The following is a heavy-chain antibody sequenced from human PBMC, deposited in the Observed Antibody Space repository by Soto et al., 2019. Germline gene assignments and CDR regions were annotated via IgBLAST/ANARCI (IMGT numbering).Heavy chain of an antibody. D-gene: IGHD2-15*01. CDR2: IYHSGRT. V-gene: IGHV4-31*02. Sequence: GKSLEWIGHIYHSGRTYYNPSLKSRVGIVVGTSKNQFSLNMNSVNAADMAVYYCAGLVDMSNTEIDTWGQGNAVTVSS. CDR3: AGLVDMSNTEIDT. J-gene: IGHJ6*01.